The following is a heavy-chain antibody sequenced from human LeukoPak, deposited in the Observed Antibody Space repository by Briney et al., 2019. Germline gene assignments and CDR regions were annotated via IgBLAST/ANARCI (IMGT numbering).Heavy chain of an antibody. CDR3: AREPTYYYDSSGYYYFDY. J-gene: IGHJ4*02. Sequence: ASVKVSCKASGYTFTSYDINWVRQATGQGLEWMGWMNPNSGNTGYAQKFQGRVTMTRNTSISTAYMELSSLRSEDTAVYYCAREPTYYYDSSGYYYFDYWGQGTLVTVSS. CDR2: MNPNSGNT. CDR1: GYTFTSYD. D-gene: IGHD3-22*01. V-gene: IGHV1-8*01.